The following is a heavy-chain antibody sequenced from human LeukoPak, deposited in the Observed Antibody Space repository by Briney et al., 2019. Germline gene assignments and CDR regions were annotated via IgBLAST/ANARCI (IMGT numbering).Heavy chain of an antibody. V-gene: IGHV3-23*01. Sequence: GGSLRLSCAGSGFNFSSFVMTWVRQAPGKGLEWVSSISASGRGTYYADSVKGRFTISRDNSKNTLYLQVNSLRAEDTAVYHCAKKSPIFGVVIPLFDYWGQGTLVSVSA. D-gene: IGHD3-3*01. CDR1: GFNFSSFV. CDR3: AKKSPIFGVVIPLFDY. CDR2: ISASGRGT. J-gene: IGHJ4*02.